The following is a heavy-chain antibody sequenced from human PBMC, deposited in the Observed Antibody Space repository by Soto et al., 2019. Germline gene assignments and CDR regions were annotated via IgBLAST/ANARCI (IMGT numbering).Heavy chain of an antibody. V-gene: IGHV4-61*01. D-gene: IGHD4-17*01. CDR2: IYYSGST. CDR1: GGSVSSGSYY. Sequence: QVQLQESGPGLVKPSETLSLTCTVSGGSVSSGSYYWSWIRQPPGKGLEWIGYIYYSGSTNYNPSLKRRVTISVDTSKNQFSLKLSSVTAADTAVYYCAREVTVTTFDAFDIWGQGTMVTVSS. CDR3: AREVTVTTFDAFDI. J-gene: IGHJ3*02.